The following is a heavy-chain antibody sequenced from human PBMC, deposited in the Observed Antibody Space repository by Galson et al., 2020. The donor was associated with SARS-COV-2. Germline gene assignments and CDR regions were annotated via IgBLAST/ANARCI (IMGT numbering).Heavy chain of an antibody. CDR1: GFTFNNYA. D-gene: IGHD6-19*01. J-gene: IGHJ4*02. V-gene: IGHV3-64D*06. CDR3: VKDRNSRLEWGVAGTGY. Sequence: GESLKISCSASGFTFNNYAMHWVRQAPGKGLEYVSLISGNGGSTYYVDSVKGRFTISRDNSKKTLYLQMSSLRTEDTAMYYCVKDRNSRLEWGVAGTGYWGQGTLVTVSS. CDR2: ISGNGGST.